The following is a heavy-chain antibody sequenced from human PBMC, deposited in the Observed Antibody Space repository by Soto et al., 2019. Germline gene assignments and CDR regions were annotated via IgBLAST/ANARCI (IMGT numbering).Heavy chain of an antibody. CDR2: IKRKTDGGTT. CDR1: GFTFSKAW. CDR3: TTLGHYYDSSPLDV. Sequence: PGGSLRLSCAASGFTFSKAWMNWVRQAPGKGLEWVGRIKRKTDGGTTDYAAPVKGRFTISRDDSKNTLYLQMNSLKTEDTAVYYCTTLGHYYDSSPLDVWGQGTTVTVSS. D-gene: IGHD3-22*01. J-gene: IGHJ6*02. V-gene: IGHV3-15*07.